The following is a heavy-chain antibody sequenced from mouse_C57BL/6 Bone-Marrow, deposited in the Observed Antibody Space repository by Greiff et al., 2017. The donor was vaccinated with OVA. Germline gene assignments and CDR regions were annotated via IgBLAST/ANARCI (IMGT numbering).Heavy chain of an antibody. CDR2: ISSGGSYT. J-gene: IGHJ4*01. V-gene: IGHV5-6*01. CDR3: ARPYSNYNYAMDY. CDR1: GFTFSSYG. Sequence: EVKLMESGGDLVKPGGSLKLSCAASGFTFSSYGMSWVRQTPDKRLEWVATISSGGSYTYYPDSVKGRFTISRDNAKNTLYLQMSSLKSEDTAMYYCARPYSNYNYAMDYWGQGTSVTVSS. D-gene: IGHD2-5*01.